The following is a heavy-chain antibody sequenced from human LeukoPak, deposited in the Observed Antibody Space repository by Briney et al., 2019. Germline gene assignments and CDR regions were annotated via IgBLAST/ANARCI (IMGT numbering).Heavy chain of an antibody. CDR2: MSYSGST. V-gene: IGHV4-39*01. J-gene: IGHJ4*02. CDR3: ARGTHYYDSGGYGYFDY. D-gene: IGHD3-22*01. Sequence: PSETLSLTCTASGGSISSSNYYWGWIRQPPGKGLEWIGSMSYSGSTHYNPSLKSRVTISVDTSKNQFSLKLSSMTATDTAVYHCARGTHYYDSGGYGYFDYWGQGTLVTVSS. CDR1: GGSISSSNYY.